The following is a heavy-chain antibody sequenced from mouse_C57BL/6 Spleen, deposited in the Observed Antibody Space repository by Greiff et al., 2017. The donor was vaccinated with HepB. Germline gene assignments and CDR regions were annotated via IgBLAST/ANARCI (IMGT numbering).Heavy chain of an antibody. CDR3: AKGGRNGYYAWYFDV. CDR1: GYSFTGYF. V-gene: IGHV1-20*01. CDR2: INPNNGDT. Sequence: EVMLVESGPELVKPGASVKISCKASGYSFTGYFMNWVMQSHGKSLEWIGRINPNNGDTFYNQKFKGKATLTVDKSSSTAHMELRSLTSEDSAVYECAKGGRNGYYAWYFDVWGKGTTVTVSS. D-gene: IGHD2-3*01. J-gene: IGHJ1*03.